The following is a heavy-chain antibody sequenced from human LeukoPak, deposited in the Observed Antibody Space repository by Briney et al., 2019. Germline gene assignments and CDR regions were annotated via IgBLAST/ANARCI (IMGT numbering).Heavy chain of an antibody. CDR2: ISSSSSYI. J-gene: IGHJ6*04. D-gene: IGHD3-10*01. Sequence: PGGSLRLSCAASGFTFSSYSVNWVRQAPGKELEWVSSISSSSSYIYYADSVKGRFTISRDNAKNSLYLQMNSLRAEDTAVYYCARDYGSGKIGYYYGMDVWGKGTTVTVSS. CDR3: ARDYGSGKIGYYYGMDV. CDR1: GFTFSSYS. V-gene: IGHV3-21*01.